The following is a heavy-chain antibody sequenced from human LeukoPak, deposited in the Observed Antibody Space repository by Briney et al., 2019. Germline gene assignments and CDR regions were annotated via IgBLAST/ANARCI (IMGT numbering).Heavy chain of an antibody. CDR2: INPNSRGT. Sequence: GASVTVSCKASGYTFTGYYMHWVRQAPGQGLEWMGWINPNSRGTNYAQKFQGRVTMTRNTSISTAYMELSSLRSEDTAVYYCARATKAYRAAASGYWGQGTLVTVSS. J-gene: IGHJ4*02. V-gene: IGHV1-2*02. D-gene: IGHD6-13*01. CDR3: ARATKAYRAAASGY. CDR1: GYTFTGYY.